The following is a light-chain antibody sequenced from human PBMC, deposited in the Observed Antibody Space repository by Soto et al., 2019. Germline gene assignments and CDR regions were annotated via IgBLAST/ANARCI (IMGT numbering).Light chain of an antibody. V-gene: IGLV1-40*01. Sequence: QSVLTQPPSVSGAPGQTVTISCTGSSSNIGAGYDVHWYQQLPGTAPKVVIYGDKNRASGVPDRFSASKSGTSASLAITGLQAEDEADYYCQSYDSNLSGSFYVFGAGTKLTVL. J-gene: IGLJ1*01. CDR3: QSYDSNLSGSFYV. CDR2: GDK. CDR1: SSNIGAGYD.